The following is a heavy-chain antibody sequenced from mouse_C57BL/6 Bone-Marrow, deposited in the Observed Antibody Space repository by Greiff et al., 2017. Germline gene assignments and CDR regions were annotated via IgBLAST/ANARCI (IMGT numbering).Heavy chain of an antibody. CDR2: ISGGGGNT. D-gene: IGHD2-4*01. CDR3: ARQGDYFYYYAMDY. CDR1: GFTFSSYT. J-gene: IGHJ4*01. Sequence: EVQLVESGGGLVKPGGSLKLSCAASGFTFSSYTMSWVRQTPEKRLEWVATISGGGGNTYYPDSVKGRFTISRDNAKNTLYLQMSSLRSEDTALYYGARQGDYFYYYAMDYWGQGTSVTVSS. V-gene: IGHV5-9*01.